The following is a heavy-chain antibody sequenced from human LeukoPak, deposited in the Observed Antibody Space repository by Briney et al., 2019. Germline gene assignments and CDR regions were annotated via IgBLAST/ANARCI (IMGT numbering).Heavy chain of an antibody. D-gene: IGHD3-10*01. CDR3: ARISGMVRGEDFDY. J-gene: IGHJ4*02. CDR2: MNPNSGNT. V-gene: IGHV1-8*01. Sequence: ASVKVSCKASGYTFTSYDINWVRQAPGPGLEGMGWMNPNSGNTGYAQKFQGRVTMTRNTSISTAYMELSSLRSEDTAVYYCARISGMVRGEDFDYWGQGTLVTVSS. CDR1: GYTFTSYD.